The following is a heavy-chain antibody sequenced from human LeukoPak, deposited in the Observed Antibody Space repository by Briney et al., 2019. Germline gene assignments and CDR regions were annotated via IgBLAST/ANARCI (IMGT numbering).Heavy chain of an antibody. Sequence: GGSLRLSCAASGFTFSSYWMHWVRQAPGKGLVWVSRINSDGSSTFYADSVKGRFTTSRDNAENMVYLQMNSLRADDTAVYYCARIPGGSGSQYDYWGQGTLVIVSS. CDR1: GFTFSSYW. J-gene: IGHJ4*02. CDR2: INSDGSST. D-gene: IGHD3-10*01. CDR3: ARIPGGSGSQYDY. V-gene: IGHV3-74*01.